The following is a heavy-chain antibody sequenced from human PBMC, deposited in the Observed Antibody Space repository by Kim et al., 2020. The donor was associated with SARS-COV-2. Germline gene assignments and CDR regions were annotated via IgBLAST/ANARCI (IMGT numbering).Heavy chain of an antibody. D-gene: IGHD6-13*01. CDR3: ARGIAAYGMDV. J-gene: IGHJ6*02. CDR2: INHSGST. Sequence: SETLSLTCAVYGGSFSGYYWSWIRQPPGKGLEWIGEINHSGSTNYNPSLKSRVTISVDTSKNQFSLKLSSVTAADTAVYYCARGIAAYGMDVWGQGTTVT. V-gene: IGHV4-34*01. CDR1: GGSFSGYY.